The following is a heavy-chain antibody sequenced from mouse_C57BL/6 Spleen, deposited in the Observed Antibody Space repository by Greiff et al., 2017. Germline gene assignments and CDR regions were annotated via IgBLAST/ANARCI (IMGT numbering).Heavy chain of an antibody. D-gene: IGHD2-4*01. CDR3: TTYDYDVYFDY. V-gene: IGHV1-5*01. J-gene: IGHJ2*01. CDR2: IYPGNSDT. Sequence: EVMLVESGTVLARPGASVKMSCKTSGYTFTSYWMHWVKQRPGQGLEWIGAIYPGNSDTSYNQKFKGKAKLTAVTSASTAYMELSSLTNEDSAVYYCTTYDYDVYFDYWGQGTTLTVSS. CDR1: GYTFTSYW.